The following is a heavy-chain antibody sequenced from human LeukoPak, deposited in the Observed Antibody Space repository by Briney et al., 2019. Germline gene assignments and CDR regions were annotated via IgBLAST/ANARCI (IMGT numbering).Heavy chain of an antibody. CDR2: IKQDGSEK. D-gene: IGHD1-26*01. Sequence: TGGSLRLSCAASGFTFSSYEMSWVRQAPGKGLEWVANIKQDGSEKYYVDSVKGRFTISRDNAKNSLYLQMNSLRAEDTAVYYCARVWEWELLDYWGQGTLVTVSS. CDR1: GFTFSSYE. CDR3: ARVWEWELLDY. J-gene: IGHJ4*02. V-gene: IGHV3-7*01.